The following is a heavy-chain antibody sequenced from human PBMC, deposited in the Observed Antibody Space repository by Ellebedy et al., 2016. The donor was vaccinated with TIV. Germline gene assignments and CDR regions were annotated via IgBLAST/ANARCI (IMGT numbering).Heavy chain of an antibody. CDR1: GFTFSSYA. CDR2: ISYDGSNK. CDR3: AREWLLPTGFDY. J-gene: IGHJ4*02. V-gene: IGHV3-30-3*01. Sequence: GESLKISCAASGFTFSSYAMHWVRQAPGKGLEWVAVISYDGSNKYYADSVKGRFTISRDNSKHTLYLQMNSLRAEDTAVYYCAREWLLPTGFDYWGQGTLVTVSS. D-gene: IGHD3-22*01.